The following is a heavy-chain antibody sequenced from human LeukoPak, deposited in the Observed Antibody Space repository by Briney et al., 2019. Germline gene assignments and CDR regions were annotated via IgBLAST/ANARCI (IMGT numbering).Heavy chain of an antibody. CDR1: GYTLTSYD. CDR2: MNPNSGNT. CDR3: ARGRSVAGTFWFDP. V-gene: IGHV1-8*01. J-gene: IGHJ5*02. Sequence: ASVKVSCKASGYTLTSYDINWVRQATGQGLEWMGWMNPNSGNTGYAQKFQGRVTMTWNTSISTAYMELSSLRSEDTAVYYCARGRSVAGTFWFDPWGQGTLVTVSS. D-gene: IGHD6-19*01.